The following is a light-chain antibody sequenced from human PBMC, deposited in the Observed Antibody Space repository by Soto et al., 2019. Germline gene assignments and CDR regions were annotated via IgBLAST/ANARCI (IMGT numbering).Light chain of an antibody. CDR3: QQYSKWPIT. V-gene: IGKV3-20*01. CDR2: GAS. J-gene: IGKJ5*01. Sequence: EIVLTQSPGTLSLSPGERATLSCRASQSVSSSYLAWYQQKPGQAPRLLIYGASSRATGIPARFSGSGSGTEFTLTISSLQSEDFAVYYCQQYSKWPITFGQGTRLEIK. CDR1: QSVSSSY.